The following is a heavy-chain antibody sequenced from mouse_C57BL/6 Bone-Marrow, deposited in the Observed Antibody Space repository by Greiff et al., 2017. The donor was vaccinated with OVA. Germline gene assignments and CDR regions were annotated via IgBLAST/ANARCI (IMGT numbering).Heavy chain of an antibody. Sequence: EVQLQQSGAELVRPGASVKLSCTASGFTIKDYYMHWVKQRPEQGLEWIGRIDPEGGDTDYAPTFQGKATMHADTSSNTAYLQLSRLTSEDTAVYYCTTPYYGSRFDYWGQGTTLTVSS. D-gene: IGHD1-1*01. CDR1: GFTIKDYY. CDR2: IDPEGGDT. V-gene: IGHV14-1*01. CDR3: TTPYYGSRFDY. J-gene: IGHJ2*01.